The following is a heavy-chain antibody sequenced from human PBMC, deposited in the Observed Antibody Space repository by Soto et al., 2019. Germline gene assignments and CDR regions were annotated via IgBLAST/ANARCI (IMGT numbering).Heavy chain of an antibody. CDR2: ISSSSSYI. CDR3: ARDLAVPAAIMSYYYYMDV. J-gene: IGHJ6*03. CDR1: GFTFSSYS. D-gene: IGHD2-2*01. V-gene: IGHV3-21*01. Sequence: PGGSLRLSCAASGFTFSSYSMNWVRQAPGKGLEWVSSISSSSSYIYYADSVKGRFTISRDNAKNSLYLQMNSLRAEDTAVYYCARDLAVPAAIMSYYYYMDVWGKGTTVTVSS.